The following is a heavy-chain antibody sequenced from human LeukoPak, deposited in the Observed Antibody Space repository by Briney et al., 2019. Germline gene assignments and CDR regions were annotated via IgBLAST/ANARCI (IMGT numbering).Heavy chain of an antibody. J-gene: IGHJ4*02. CDR3: AKGSGGWYEGGLDY. D-gene: IGHD6-19*01. CDR2: ISGSGGSA. CDR1: GFTFSSYA. Sequence: GGSLGLSCAASGFTFSSYAMSWVRQAPGKGLEWVSAISGSGGSAYYADSVKGRFTISRDNSKNTLYLQMNSLRAEDTAVYYCAKGSGGWYEGGLDYWGQGTLVTVSS. V-gene: IGHV3-23*01.